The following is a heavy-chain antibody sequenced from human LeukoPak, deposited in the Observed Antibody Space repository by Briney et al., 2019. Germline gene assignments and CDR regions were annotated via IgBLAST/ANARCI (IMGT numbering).Heavy chain of an antibody. V-gene: IGHV3-23*01. J-gene: IGHJ4*02. CDR3: ARDALRDGYNFDY. Sequence: GGSLRLSCAASGFTFSSYAMSWVRQAPGKGLEWVSAISGSGANTYYADSAKGRFTISRDNSKNTLYLHMNSLRAEDTAVYYCARDALRDGYNFDYWGQGTLVTVSS. CDR2: ISGSGANT. CDR1: GFTFSSYA. D-gene: IGHD5-24*01.